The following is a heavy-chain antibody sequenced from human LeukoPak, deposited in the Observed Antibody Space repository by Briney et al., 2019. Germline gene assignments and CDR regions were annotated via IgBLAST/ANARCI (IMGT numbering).Heavy chain of an antibody. J-gene: IGHJ4*02. V-gene: IGHV3-48*01. CDR3: ARVTPPGEPPDY. CDR2: IDPGSRSI. CDR1: GFTLYEYC. Sequence: GGSLRLSCAASGFTLYEYCMTWVRQAPGKGLQWISYIDPGSRSIYYADSVKGRFTISRDNVKRSVYLQMNGLRAEDTSVYYCARVTPPGEPPDYWGRGTLVIVSS. D-gene: IGHD1-14*01.